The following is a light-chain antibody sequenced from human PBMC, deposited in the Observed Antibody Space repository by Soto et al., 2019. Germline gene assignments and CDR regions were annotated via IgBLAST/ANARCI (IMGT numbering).Light chain of an antibody. CDR1: SSDVGGYNY. J-gene: IGLJ1*01. V-gene: IGLV2-8*01. CDR2: EVN. CDR3: SSYAGSSNV. Sequence: QSVLTQPPSASGSPGQSVAISCTGTSSDVGGYNYVSGYQQHPGKAPKLMIYEVNKRPSGVPDRFSGSKSGNTASLTVSGLQAEDEADYYCSSYAGSSNVFGTGTKLTVL.